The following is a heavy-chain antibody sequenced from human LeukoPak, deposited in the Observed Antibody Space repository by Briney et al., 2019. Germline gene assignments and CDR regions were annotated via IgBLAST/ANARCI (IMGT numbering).Heavy chain of an antibody. J-gene: IGHJ4*02. Sequence: LGGSLRLSCAASGFTFDDYAMHWVRQAPGKGLEWVSLISGDGGSTYYADSVKGRFTISRDNSKNSLYLQMNSLRTEDTALYYCAKDGGGSYGRYYFDYWGQGTLVTVSS. CDR2: ISGDGGST. D-gene: IGHD5-18*01. CDR1: GFTFDDYA. V-gene: IGHV3-43*02. CDR3: AKDGGGSYGRYYFDY.